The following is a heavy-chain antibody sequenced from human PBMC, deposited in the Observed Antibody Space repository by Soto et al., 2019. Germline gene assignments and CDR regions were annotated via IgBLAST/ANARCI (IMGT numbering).Heavy chain of an antibody. J-gene: IGHJ3*02. CDR1: DGSIRSGGYY. D-gene: IGHD2-2*01. CDR2: IYYSGST. CDR3: ARLAVVVVVPAAMSVGGLFAFDI. V-gene: IGHV4-31*03. Sequence: SVTLSVTCTVSDGSIRSGGYYWSWIRQHPGKGLEWIGYIYYSGSTYYNPSLKSRVTISVDTSKNQFSLKLSSVTAADTAVYYCARLAVVVVVPAAMSVGGLFAFDIWGQGTMVTVSS.